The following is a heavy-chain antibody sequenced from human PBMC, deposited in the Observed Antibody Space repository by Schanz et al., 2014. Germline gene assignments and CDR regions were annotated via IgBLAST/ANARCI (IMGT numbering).Heavy chain of an antibody. CDR2: ISYDGRNK. D-gene: IGHD2-15*01. V-gene: IGHV3-30*19. CDR1: GFTFSSYG. CDR3: AKARRKSNCSGGRCFHYSYYGMDV. Sequence: QVQLVESGGGVVQFGRSLRLSCVASGFTFSSYGMHWVRQAPGKGLEWVAVISYDGRNKYYADSVKGRFTISRDNSKNILYLQMNSLRAEDTAVYYCAKARRKSNCSGGRCFHYSYYGMDVWGQGTTXTVSS. J-gene: IGHJ6*02.